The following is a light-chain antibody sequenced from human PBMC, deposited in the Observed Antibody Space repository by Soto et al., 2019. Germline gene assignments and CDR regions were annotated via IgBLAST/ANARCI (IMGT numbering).Light chain of an antibody. CDR2: SAS. CDR3: QQLNSYPRLFT. Sequence: DLQLTQSPSFLSASVGDRVTITCRASQGIGSYLAWYQQEPGKAPKLLIYSASTLQSGVPSRFSGSGSGTEFTLTISSLQPEDFATYYCQQLNSYPRLFTFGPGTKVDIK. J-gene: IGKJ3*01. V-gene: IGKV1-9*01. CDR1: QGIGSY.